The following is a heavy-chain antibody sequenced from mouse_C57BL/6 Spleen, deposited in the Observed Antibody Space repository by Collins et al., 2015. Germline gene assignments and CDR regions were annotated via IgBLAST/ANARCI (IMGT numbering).Heavy chain of an antibody. CDR2: INPNNGGT. CDR3: ARGGGKGYGYGDYYFDY. V-gene: IGHV1-26*01. Sequence: EVQLQQSGPELVKPGASVKISCKASGYTFTDYYMNWVKQSHGKSLEWIGDINPNNGGTSYNQKFKGKATLTVDKSSSTAYMELRSLTSEDSAVYYCARGGGKGYGYGDYYFDYWGQGTTLTVSS. D-gene: IGHD2-2*01. CDR1: GYTFTDYY. J-gene: IGHJ2*01.